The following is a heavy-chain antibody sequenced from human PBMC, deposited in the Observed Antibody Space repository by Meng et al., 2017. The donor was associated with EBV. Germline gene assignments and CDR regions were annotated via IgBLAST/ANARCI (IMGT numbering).Heavy chain of an antibody. CDR1: GGPFRHYA. J-gene: IGHJ4*02. CDR3: ASESGRGYTPDY. V-gene: IGHV1-69*01. CDR2: FLPRLGAP. Sequence: QVQLVQSAAEVKKPGSSAKVFCKTSGGPFRHYAVSWVRQAPGQGLEWLGGFLPRLGAPNYAQKFHGRVTITADESTRTHYMDLRSLRYDDTGVYYCASESGRGYTPDYWGQGTLVTVSS. D-gene: IGHD3-10*01.